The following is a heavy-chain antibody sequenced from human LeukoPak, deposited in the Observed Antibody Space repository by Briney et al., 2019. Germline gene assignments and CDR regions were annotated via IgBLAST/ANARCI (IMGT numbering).Heavy chain of an antibody. Sequence: KPSETLSLTCTVSGGSISSYDWSWIREPPGKGLEWIGYIYYSGSANYNPSLKSRVTISVDTSKDQFSLKLSSVTAADTAVYYCARDSPTGWFDPWGQGTLVIVSS. CDR1: GGSISSYD. J-gene: IGHJ5*02. D-gene: IGHD1-14*01. CDR2: IYYSGSA. CDR3: ARDSPTGWFDP. V-gene: IGHV4-59*01.